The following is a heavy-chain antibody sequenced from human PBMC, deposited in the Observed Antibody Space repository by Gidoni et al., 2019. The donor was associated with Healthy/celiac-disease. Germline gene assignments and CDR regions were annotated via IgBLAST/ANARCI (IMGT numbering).Heavy chain of an antibody. J-gene: IGHJ4*02. CDR2: ISWNSGSI. D-gene: IGHD1-7*01. V-gene: IGHV3-9*01. CDR1: GFTFDDYA. Sequence: EVQLVESGGGLVQPGRSLRLSCAASGFTFDDYAMHWVRQAPGKGLEWVSGISWNSGSIGYADSVKGRFTISRDNAKNSLYLQMNSLRAEDTALYYCAKDLKRLELHHWGQGTLVTVSS. CDR3: AKDLKRLELHH.